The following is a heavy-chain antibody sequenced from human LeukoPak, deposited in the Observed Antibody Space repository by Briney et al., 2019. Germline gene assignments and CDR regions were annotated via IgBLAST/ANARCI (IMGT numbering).Heavy chain of an antibody. Sequence: SETLSLTCAVYGGSFSGYYWSWIRQPPGKGLEWIGEINHSGSTNYNPSLKSRVTISVDTSKNQFSLKLSSVTAADTAVYYCARVRTAVAGTHDFDYWGQGTLVTVSS. J-gene: IGHJ4*02. CDR1: GGSFSGYY. CDR2: INHSGST. D-gene: IGHD6-19*01. CDR3: ARVRTAVAGTHDFDY. V-gene: IGHV4-34*01.